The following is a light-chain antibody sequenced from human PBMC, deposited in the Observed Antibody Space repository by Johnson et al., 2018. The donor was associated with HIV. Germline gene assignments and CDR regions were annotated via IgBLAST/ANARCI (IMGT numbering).Light chain of an antibody. CDR2: HNN. CDR1: RSNIGDNY. J-gene: IGLJ1*01. Sequence: QSALTQPPSVSAAPGQKVTISCSGNRSNIGDNYVSWFQQLPGTAPKLLIYHNNKRSSGIPDRFSGSKSGTSATLGLIGLQTGDEADYYCGTWDSSLSGYVFGTGTEVTV. V-gene: IGLV1-51*01. CDR3: GTWDSSLSGYV.